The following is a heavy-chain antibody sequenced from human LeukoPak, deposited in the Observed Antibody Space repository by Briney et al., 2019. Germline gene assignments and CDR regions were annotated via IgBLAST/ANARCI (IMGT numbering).Heavy chain of an antibody. CDR2: IKPDEIVG. CDR1: GFTFSNYL. Sequence: RGALRLSCAAPGFTFSNYLMTWVRQSPGKGLERVAIIKPDEIVGYSVDSEKSRVTVSRDNAKNTLYLQMSTLRAEETPVYYCARGGNRHKEFWGQGTLVTVSS. V-gene: IGHV3-7*01. J-gene: IGHJ4*02. D-gene: IGHD1-14*01. CDR3: ARGGNRHKEF.